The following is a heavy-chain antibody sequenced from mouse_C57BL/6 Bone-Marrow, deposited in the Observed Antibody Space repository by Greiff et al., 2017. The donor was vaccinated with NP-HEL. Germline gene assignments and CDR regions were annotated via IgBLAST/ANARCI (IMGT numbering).Heavy chain of an antibody. J-gene: IGHJ2*01. V-gene: IGHV1-53*01. CDR3: ARWGHSNPYYFDY. D-gene: IGHD2-5*01. CDR2: INPSNGGT. Sequence: VQLQQPGTELVKPGASVKLSCKASGYTFTSYWMHWVKQRPGQGLEWIGNINPSNGGTNYNEKFKSKATLTVDKSSSTAYMQLSSLTSEDSAVYYCARWGHSNPYYFDYWGQGTTLTVSS. CDR1: GYTFTSYW.